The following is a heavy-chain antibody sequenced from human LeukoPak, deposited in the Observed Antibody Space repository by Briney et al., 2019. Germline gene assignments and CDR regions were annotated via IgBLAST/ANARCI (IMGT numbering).Heavy chain of an antibody. CDR2: LWYDGNNR. J-gene: IGHJ4*02. D-gene: IGHD6-13*01. V-gene: IGHV3-33*01. CDR3: ARESAAGTCDY. CDR1: GFTFSSYD. Sequence: PGRSLRLSCAASGFTFSSYDMHWVHQAPGKGLEWVAVLWYDGNNRYYADSVKGRFTISRDNSKNTLYLQMNSLRAEDTAVYYCARESAAGTCDYWGQGTLVTVSS.